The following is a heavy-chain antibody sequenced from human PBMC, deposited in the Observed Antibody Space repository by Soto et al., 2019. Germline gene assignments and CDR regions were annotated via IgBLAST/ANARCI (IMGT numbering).Heavy chain of an antibody. CDR2: INAGNGNT. CDR3: ARGGGGYSGYDVGGFDP. V-gene: IGHV1-3*01. D-gene: IGHD5-12*01. J-gene: IGHJ5*02. CDR1: GYTFTSYA. Sequence: QVQLVQSGAEVKKPGASVKVSCKASGYTFTSYAMHWVRQAPGQRLEWMGWINAGNGNTKYSQKFQGRVTITRDTAASTGYVELSSRRSEDTAVYYCARGGGGYSGYDVGGFDPWGQGTLVTVSS.